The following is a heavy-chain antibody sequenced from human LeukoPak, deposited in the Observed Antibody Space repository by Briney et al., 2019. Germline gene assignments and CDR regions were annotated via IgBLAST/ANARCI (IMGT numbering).Heavy chain of an antibody. Sequence: ASVKVSCKASGYTFTGYYIHWVRQAPGQGLEWMGWINPDSGATNYVQKFQGRVTITRDTSISTAYMELRSLRSDDTAVYYCARDLYGSGTYIPFDYWGQGSLVTVPS. CDR3: ARDLYGSGTYIPFDY. CDR2: INPDSGAT. CDR1: GYTFTGYY. J-gene: IGHJ4*02. D-gene: IGHD3-10*01. V-gene: IGHV1-2*02.